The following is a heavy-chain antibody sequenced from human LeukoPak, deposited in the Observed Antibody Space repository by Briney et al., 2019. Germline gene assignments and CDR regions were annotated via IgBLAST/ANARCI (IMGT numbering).Heavy chain of an antibody. CDR1: GGSFSGYY. V-gene: IGHV4-34*01. J-gene: IGHJ4*02. Sequence: KPSETLSLTCAVYGGSFSGYYWSWIRQPPGKGLEWIGEINHSGSTNYNPSHKSRVTISVDTSKNQFSLKLSSVTAADTAVYYCARASDYDFWSGYPHYFDYWGQGTLVTVSS. CDR3: ARASDYDFWSGYPHYFDY. D-gene: IGHD3-3*01. CDR2: INHSGST.